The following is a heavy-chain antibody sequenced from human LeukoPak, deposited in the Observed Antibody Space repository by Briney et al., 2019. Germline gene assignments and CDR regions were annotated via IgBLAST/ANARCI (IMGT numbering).Heavy chain of an antibody. CDR1: GFTFSGCA. D-gene: IGHD5-24*01. CDR3: ARDIQLST. V-gene: IGHV3-23*01. CDR2: ISSTGGNS. Sequence: PGGSLRLSCAASGFTFSGCAMRWVRQAPGKGLDWVSLISSTGGNSYYADSVKGRFTISRDNSKDTLYLQMDSLRAEDTAIYYCARDIQLSTWGLGTKVTVSS. J-gene: IGHJ3*01.